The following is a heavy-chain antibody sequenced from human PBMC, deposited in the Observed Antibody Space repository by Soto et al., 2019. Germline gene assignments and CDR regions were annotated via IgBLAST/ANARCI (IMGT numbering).Heavy chain of an antibody. CDR1: GDSFSNNY. CDR3: AKSSYSSRPFDY. D-gene: IGHD6-13*01. CDR2: INYSGST. Sequence: SETLSLTCTVSGDSFSNNYWSWIRQSSGKGLEWIGYINYSGSTNYNPSLRSRVAMSLDTSKNRISLNLSSVTAADTAVYYCAKSSYSSRPFDYWGQGILVTVS. J-gene: IGHJ4*02. V-gene: IGHV4-59*08.